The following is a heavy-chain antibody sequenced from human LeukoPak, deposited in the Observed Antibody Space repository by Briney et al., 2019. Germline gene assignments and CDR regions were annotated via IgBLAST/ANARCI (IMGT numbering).Heavy chain of an antibody. CDR3: ARAPVSDAFDI. J-gene: IGHJ3*02. V-gene: IGHV4-30-4*08. D-gene: IGHD2-8*01. CDR1: GDPISGGSYY. CDR2: VSYSGSA. Sequence: SETLSLTCTVSGDPISGGSYYWGWIRRHPEKGLEWIGYVSYSGSAYYNPTLKSRVSISIDTSKNQFSLNLTTVTAADTAVYYCARAPVSDAFDIWGQGTMVTVSS.